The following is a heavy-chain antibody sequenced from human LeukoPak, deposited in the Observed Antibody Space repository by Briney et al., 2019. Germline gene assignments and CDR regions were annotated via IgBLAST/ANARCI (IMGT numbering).Heavy chain of an antibody. CDR2: IYYSGST. J-gene: IGHJ3*02. D-gene: IGHD3-3*01. Sequence: SETLSLTCTVSGGSISSYYWSWIRQPPGKGLEWIGYIYYSGSTNYNPSLKSRVTISVDTSKNQFSLKLSSVTAADTAVYYCAGVLRFLEWEPDAFDIWGQGTMVTVSS. V-gene: IGHV4-59*01. CDR1: GGSISSYY. CDR3: AGVLRFLEWEPDAFDI.